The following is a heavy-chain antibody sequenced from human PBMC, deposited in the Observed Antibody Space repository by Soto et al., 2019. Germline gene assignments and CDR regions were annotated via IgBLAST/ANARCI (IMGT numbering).Heavy chain of an antibody. CDR1: GFTFSSYA. CDR3: ARCDSSGYSFAYYYYGMDV. V-gene: IGHV3-30-3*01. Sequence: ESGGGVVQPGRSLRLSCAASGFTFSSYAMHWVRQAPGKGLEWVAVISYDGSNKYYADSVKGRFTISRDNSKNTLYLQMNSLRAEDTAVYYCARCDSSGYSFAYYYYGMDVWGQGTTVTVSS. J-gene: IGHJ6*02. CDR2: ISYDGSNK. D-gene: IGHD3-22*01.